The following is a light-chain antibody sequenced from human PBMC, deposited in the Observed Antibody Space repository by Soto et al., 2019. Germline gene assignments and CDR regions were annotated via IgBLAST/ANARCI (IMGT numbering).Light chain of an antibody. V-gene: IGKV1-5*03. J-gene: IGKJ1*01. Sequence: DIQMTQSPSTLSASVGDRVTITCRASQSISSWLAWYQQKPGKAPKLLIYKASSLESGVPSRFSGSGSGTEFTITISSRQPDDFATYYCQQYNSYRTFGQGTKVEIK. CDR2: KAS. CDR1: QSISSW. CDR3: QQYNSYRT.